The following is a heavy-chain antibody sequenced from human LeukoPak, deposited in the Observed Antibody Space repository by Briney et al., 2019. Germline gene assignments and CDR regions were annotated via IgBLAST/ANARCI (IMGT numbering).Heavy chain of an antibody. CDR3: ARMDFWSGLDY. J-gene: IGHJ4*02. CDR1: GYTFISYG. D-gene: IGHD3-3*01. Sequence: AASVKVSCKASGYTFISYGISWVRQAPGQGLEWMGWISGYTGNTNYVQNLQGRVTMTTDTSTSTAYMELRSLRSDDTAVYYCARMDFWSGLDYWGQGTLVTVSS. V-gene: IGHV1-18*01. CDR2: ISGYTGNT.